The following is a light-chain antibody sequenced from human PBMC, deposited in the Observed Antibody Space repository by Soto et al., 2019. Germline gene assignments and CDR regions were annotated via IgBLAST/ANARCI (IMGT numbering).Light chain of an antibody. CDR3: QVYGPSPPIT. J-gene: IGKJ5*01. CDR1: QRISTY. CDR2: GVS. V-gene: IGKV3-20*01. Sequence: PGQRATLSWRASQRISTYLAWYQHKPGQAPRLLMYGVSSRATGIPDRFTGSGSGADFTLTISRLEPEDFAVYYCQVYGPSPPITFGQGTRLEIK.